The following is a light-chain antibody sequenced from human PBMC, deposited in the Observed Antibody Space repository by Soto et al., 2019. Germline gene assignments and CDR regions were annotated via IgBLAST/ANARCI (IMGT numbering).Light chain of an antibody. CDR2: DNN. CDR1: SSNIGNNY. V-gene: IGLV1-51*01. Sequence: QSVLTQPPSVSAAPGQKVTISCSGSSSNIGNNYVSWYQQLPGTAPKLLIYDNNKRPSGIPDRFSGSKSGTSATLGITGLQTGDEADHYCGTWDSCLGARVFGSGTKLTV. J-gene: IGLJ1*01. CDR3: GTWDSCLGARV.